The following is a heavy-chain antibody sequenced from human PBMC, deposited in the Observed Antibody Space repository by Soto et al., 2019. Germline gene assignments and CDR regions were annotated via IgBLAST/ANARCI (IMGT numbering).Heavy chain of an antibody. D-gene: IGHD1-20*01. J-gene: IGHJ4*02. CDR1: EFTVGAFA. CDR2: IIVSDAFI. V-gene: IGHV3-23*01. Sequence: PGGSLRLSVAFSEFTVGAFAVHGGGRGPGKGREWGSGIIVSDAFIYYADPARGRFSISTDATANTLYLQMNSLRVDAKAPYYCTGETVDGITGLDYWGPGTLVTVSS. CDR3: TGETVDGITGLDY.